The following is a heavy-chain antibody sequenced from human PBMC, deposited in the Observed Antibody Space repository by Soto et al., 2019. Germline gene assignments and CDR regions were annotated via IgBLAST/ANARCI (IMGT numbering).Heavy chain of an antibody. J-gene: IGHJ4*02. Sequence: ASVKVSCKASGYSLIKYYIHWVRQAPGQGLEWVGTLNPGSGATSYAQKFQGRVTLTGDTSTSTVFMELSSLRSEDTALYYCARDRPPDYWGQGTLVTVSS. CDR1: GYSLIKYY. CDR2: LNPGSGAT. V-gene: IGHV1-46*01. CDR3: ARDRPPDY.